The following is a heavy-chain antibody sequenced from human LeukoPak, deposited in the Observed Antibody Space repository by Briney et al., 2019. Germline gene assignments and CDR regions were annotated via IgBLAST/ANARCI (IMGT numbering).Heavy chain of an antibody. J-gene: IGHJ6*02. V-gene: IGHV3-30-3*01. CDR2: ISYDGSNK. D-gene: IGHD4-11*01. Sequence: GGSLSLSCAASGFTFSSYAMHWVRQAPGKGLEWVAVISYDGSNKYYADSVKGRFTISRDNSKNTLYLQMNSLRAEDTAVYYCARGGSNPYPYYYYGMDVWGQGTTVTVSS. CDR1: GFTFSSYA. CDR3: ARGGSNPYPYYYYGMDV.